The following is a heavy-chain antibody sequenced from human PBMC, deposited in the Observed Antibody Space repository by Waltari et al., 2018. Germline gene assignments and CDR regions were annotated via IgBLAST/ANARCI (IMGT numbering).Heavy chain of an antibody. CDR1: GVTVSNNY. CDR3: ARNQVETALGY. V-gene: IGHV3-53*01. D-gene: IGHD2-21*02. J-gene: IGHJ4*02. Sequence: EVHLVESGGGLIQPGGSLRLSCVASGVTVSNNYMTWLRQAPGNGLELVSLIDSGGTPYSADSVRGRFTISRDGSKNTVYLQMNSLRAEDTAVYFCARNQVETALGYWGQGTLVTVSS. CDR2: IDSGGTP.